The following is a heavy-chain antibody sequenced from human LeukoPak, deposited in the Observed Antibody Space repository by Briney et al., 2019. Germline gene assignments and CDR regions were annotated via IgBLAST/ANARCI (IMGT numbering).Heavy chain of an antibody. CDR1: GGSISSYY. J-gene: IGHJ5*02. CDR3: ARGGNYWPQWWFDP. V-gene: IGHV4-59*01. D-gene: IGHD1-26*01. Sequence: PSETLSLTCTVSGGSISSYYWSWIRQPPGKGLEWIGYIYYSGSTNYNPSLKSRVTISVDTSKNQFSLKLSSVTAADTAVYYCARGGNYWPQWWFDPWGRGTLVSVSS. CDR2: IYYSGST.